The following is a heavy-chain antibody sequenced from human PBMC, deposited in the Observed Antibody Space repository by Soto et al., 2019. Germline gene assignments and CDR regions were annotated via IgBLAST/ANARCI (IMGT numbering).Heavy chain of an antibody. D-gene: IGHD3-10*01. CDR1: AFPFGNFL. V-gene: IGHV3-49*03. CDR2: IRSQPYGGTA. Sequence: GGSLRLSCTASAFPFGNFLMSWFRQAPGKGMEWVGFIRSQPYGGTAEYAASVRGRFTISRDDSKGIAYLQMNSLQTEDSGVYYCIGSFPFWGQGTLVTVSS. CDR3: IGSFPF. J-gene: IGHJ4*02.